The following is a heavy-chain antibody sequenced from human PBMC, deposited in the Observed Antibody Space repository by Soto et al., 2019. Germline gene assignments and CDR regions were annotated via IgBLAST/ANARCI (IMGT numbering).Heavy chain of an antibody. D-gene: IGHD2-2*01. CDR3: AREGLVLVPTTVNSDYYYYAMDV. Sequence: QVQLVQSGAEVKKPGSSVKVSCKASGDTFSTYTITWMRQAPGQGLEWMGGIIPRSATSNYAQKFQGRVTITADASTSXAXXXLXXLRSEDTAVYYCAREGLVLVPTTVNSDYYYYAMDVWGQGTTVTVSS. CDR1: GDTFSTYT. V-gene: IGHV1-69*12. CDR2: IIPRSATS. J-gene: IGHJ6*02.